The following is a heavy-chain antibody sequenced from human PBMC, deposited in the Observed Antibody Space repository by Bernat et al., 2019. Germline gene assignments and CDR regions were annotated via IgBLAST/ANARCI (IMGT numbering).Heavy chain of an antibody. V-gene: IGHV1-69*01. J-gene: IGHJ3*02. D-gene: IGHD2-2*01. Sequence: QVQLVQSGAEVKKPGSSVKVSCKASGGTFSSYAISWVRQAPGQGLEWMGGIIPIFGTANYAQKFQGRVTITADESTSTAYMELSSLRSEDTAVYYCAREGGDCSSTSCYALDAFDIWGQGTMVTVSS. CDR3: AREGGDCSSTSCYALDAFDI. CDR2: IIPIFGTA. CDR1: GGTFSSYA.